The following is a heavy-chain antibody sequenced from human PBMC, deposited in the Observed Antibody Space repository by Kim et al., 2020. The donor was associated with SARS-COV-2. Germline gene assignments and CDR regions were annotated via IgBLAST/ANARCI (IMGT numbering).Heavy chain of an antibody. V-gene: IGHV3-15*01. D-gene: IGHD1-1*01. CDR2: IKSKTDGGTT. CDR1: GFTFSNAW. CDR3: TTGVHWNDAGSYYFDY. J-gene: IGHJ4*02. Sequence: GGSLRLSCAASGFTFSNAWMSWVRQAPGKGLEWVGRIKSKTDGGTTDYAAPVKGRFTISRDDSKNTLYLQMNSLKTEDTAVYHCTTGVHWNDAGSYYFDYWGQGTLVTVSS.